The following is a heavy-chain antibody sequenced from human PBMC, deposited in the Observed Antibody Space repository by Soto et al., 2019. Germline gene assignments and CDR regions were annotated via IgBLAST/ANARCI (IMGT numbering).Heavy chain of an antibody. Sequence: QVQLVESGGGLVQPGRSLRLSCADYGLTFRNYGLHWFRQAPGKGQEWVAVISYDGSNKYYADSLKGRFTISRDNSNNMLYLQMDRVITKDTAVYYWAKVGGHRSCGRSSCLPAVAYWGQGPLVTVSS. V-gene: IGHV3-30*18. CDR2: ISYDGSNK. J-gene: IGHJ4*02. D-gene: IGHD2-15*01. CDR1: GLTFRNYG. CDR3: AKVGGHRSCGRSSCLPAVAY.